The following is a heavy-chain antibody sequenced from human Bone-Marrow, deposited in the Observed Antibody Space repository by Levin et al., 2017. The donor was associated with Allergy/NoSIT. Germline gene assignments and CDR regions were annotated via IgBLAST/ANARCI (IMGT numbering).Heavy chain of an antibody. V-gene: IGHV1-69*04. J-gene: IGHJ4*02. CDR2: IIPILGIA. D-gene: IGHD2-15*01. Sequence: ASVKVSCKASGGTFSSYAISWVRQAPGQGLEWMGRIIPILGIANYAQKFQGRVTITADKSTSTAYMELSSLRSEDTAVYYCASEYCSGGSCSDYWGQGTLVTVSS. CDR3: ASEYCSGGSCSDY. CDR1: GGTFSSYA.